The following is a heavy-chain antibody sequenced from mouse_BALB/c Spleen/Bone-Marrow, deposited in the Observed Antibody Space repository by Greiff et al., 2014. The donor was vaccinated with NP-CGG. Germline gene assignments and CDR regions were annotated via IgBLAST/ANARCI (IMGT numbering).Heavy chain of an antibody. CDR1: GFTFSSYG. CDR3: TRRTGTDYYAMDY. Sequence: VQLKESGGDLVKPGGSLKLSCAASGFTFSSYGMSWGRPTPDKRLGGVATISSGGIYTYYPDSVKGRFTISRDNAKNTLYLQMSSLKSEDTAMYYCTRRTGTDYYAMDYWGQGTSVSVSS. CDR2: ISSGGIYT. D-gene: IGHD4-1*01. J-gene: IGHJ4*01. V-gene: IGHV5-6*01.